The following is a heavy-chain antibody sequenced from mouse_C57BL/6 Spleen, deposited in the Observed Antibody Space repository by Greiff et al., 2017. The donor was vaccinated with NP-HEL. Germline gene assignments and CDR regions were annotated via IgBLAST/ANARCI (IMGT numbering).Heavy chain of an antibody. CDR3: ARSASITTVVATGYFDY. CDR2: IDPSDSET. V-gene: IGHV1-52*01. CDR1: GYTFTSYW. D-gene: IGHD1-1*01. J-gene: IGHJ2*01. Sequence: QVQLQQPGAELVRPGSSVKLSCKASGYTFTSYWMHWVKQRPIQGLEWIGNIDPSDSETHYNQKFKDKATLTVDKSSSTAYMQLSSLTSEDSAVYYCARSASITTVVATGYFDYWGQGTTLTVSS.